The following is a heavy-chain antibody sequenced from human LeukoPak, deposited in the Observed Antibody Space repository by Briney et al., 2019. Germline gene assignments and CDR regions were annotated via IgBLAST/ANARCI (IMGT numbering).Heavy chain of an antibody. V-gene: IGHV1-18*01. J-gene: IGHJ4*02. CDR2: ISGYNGDT. D-gene: IGHD3-9*01. CDR3: ARDGGPYYDLLTGYYNLDYFDY. Sequence: ASVKVSCKASGCTFTSYGINWVRQAPGQGLEWMGWISGYNGDTKYAQELQGRVTMTADTSTSTAYMELRNLRSDDTAVYYCARDGGPYYDLLTGYYNLDYFDYWGQGTLVTVSS. CDR1: GCTFTSYG.